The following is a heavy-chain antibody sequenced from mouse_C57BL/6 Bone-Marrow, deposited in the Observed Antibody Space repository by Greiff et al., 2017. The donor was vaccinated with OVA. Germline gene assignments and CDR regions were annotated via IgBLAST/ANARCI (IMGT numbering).Heavy chain of an antibody. CDR3: ARTVRGYSYFDF. J-gene: IGHJ1*03. V-gene: IGHV5-4*01. D-gene: IGHD3-2*02. CDR2: ISDGGSYT. CDR1: GFTFSSYA. Sequence: EVQLQESGGGLVKPGGSLKLSCAASGFTFSSYAMSWVRQTPEKRLEWVETISDGGSYTYYPDNVKGRFTISRDNAKNNLYLQMSHLKSEDTAMYYCARTVRGYSYFDFWGTGTPVTVSS.